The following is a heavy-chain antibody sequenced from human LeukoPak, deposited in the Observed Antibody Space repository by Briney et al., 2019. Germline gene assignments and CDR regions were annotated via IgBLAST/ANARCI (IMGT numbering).Heavy chain of an antibody. Sequence: SETLSFTCTVSGGSLSSGSYYWSWIRQPAGKGLEWIGRIYTSGSTNYNPSLKSRVTISVDTSKNQFSPKLSSVTAADTAVYYCAREWVTSGSYRRFDYWGQGTLVTVSS. V-gene: IGHV4-61*02. CDR2: IYTSGST. CDR3: AREWVTSGSYRRFDY. D-gene: IGHD1-26*01. J-gene: IGHJ4*02. CDR1: GGSLSSGSYY.